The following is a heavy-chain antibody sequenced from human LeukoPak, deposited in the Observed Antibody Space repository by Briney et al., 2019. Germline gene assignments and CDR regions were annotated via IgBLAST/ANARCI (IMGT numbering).Heavy chain of an antibody. CDR1: GFTFDDYA. CDR2: ISGDGGSS. D-gene: IGHD4-23*01. Sequence: GGSLRLSCAASGFTFDDYAMHWVRQAPGKGLEWVSLISGDGGSSYYADSVKGRFTIYRDNSKNSLYQQKNSLRTEDTALYYYAKDKGRITVVAPLGYGMDVWGQGTTVTVST. V-gene: IGHV3-43*02. J-gene: IGHJ6*01. CDR3: AKDKGRITVVAPLGYGMDV.